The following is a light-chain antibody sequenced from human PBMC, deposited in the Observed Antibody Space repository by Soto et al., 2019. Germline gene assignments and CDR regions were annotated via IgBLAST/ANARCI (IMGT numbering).Light chain of an antibody. CDR2: DTS. Sequence: QAVVTQEPSLTVSPGGTVTLTCGSSTGAVTSGHYPYWFQQKPGQAPRTLIYDTSNKHSWTPARFSGSLLGGKAALTLSGAQPEDEAEYHCLLSYSGARAGVFGGGTKLTVL. CDR1: TGAVTSGHY. CDR3: LLSYSGARAGV. V-gene: IGLV7-46*01. J-gene: IGLJ3*02.